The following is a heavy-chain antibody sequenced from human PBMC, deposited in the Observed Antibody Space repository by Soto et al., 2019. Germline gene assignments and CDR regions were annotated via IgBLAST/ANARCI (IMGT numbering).Heavy chain of an antibody. D-gene: IGHD3-22*01. V-gene: IGHV1-18*04. CDR2: ISAYNGNT. Sequence: ASVKVSCKASGYTFTSYGISWVRQAPGQGLEWMGWISAYNGNTNYAQNLQGRVTMTTDTSTSTAYMELRSLRSDDTAVYYCARDRTTMTEVPDNWFDPWGQGTRVTVSS. J-gene: IGHJ5*02. CDR1: GYTFTSYG. CDR3: ARDRTTMTEVPDNWFDP.